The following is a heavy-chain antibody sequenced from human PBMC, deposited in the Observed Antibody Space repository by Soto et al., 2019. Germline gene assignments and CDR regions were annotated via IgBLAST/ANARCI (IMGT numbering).Heavy chain of an antibody. J-gene: IGHJ6*02. D-gene: IGHD3-10*01. CDR3: ARSAGVIIVNGMDV. CDR2: ISYDGSNK. Sequence: QVQLVESGGGVVQPGRSLRLSCAASGFTFSSYAMHWVRQAPGKGLEWVAVISYDGSNKYYADSVKGRFTISRDNSKNTLYLQMNSLRAEDTAVYYCARSAGVIIVNGMDVWGQGTTVTVSS. CDR1: GFTFSSYA. V-gene: IGHV3-30-3*01.